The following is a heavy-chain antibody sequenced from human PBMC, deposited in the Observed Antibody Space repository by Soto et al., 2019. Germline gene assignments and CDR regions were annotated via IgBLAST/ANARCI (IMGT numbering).Heavy chain of an antibody. D-gene: IGHD2-2*01. J-gene: IGHJ5*02. CDR1: GFTVSSNY. CDR2: IYSGGST. V-gene: IGHV3-53*01. Sequence: PGGSLRLSCAASGFTVSSNYMSWVRQAPGKGLEWVSGIYSGGSTYYADSVKGRFNISRDNSKTTLYRQMNSLSAEDTAVYYCAKDRSHYRYCSSTNGYEFPNWFDPWGQGTLVTVSS. CDR3: AKDRSHYRYCSSTNGYEFPNWFDP.